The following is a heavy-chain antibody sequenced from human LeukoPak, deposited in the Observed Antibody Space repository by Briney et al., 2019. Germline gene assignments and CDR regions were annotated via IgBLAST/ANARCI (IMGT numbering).Heavy chain of an antibody. D-gene: IGHD2-2*02. Sequence: PSQTLSLTCTVSGGSISSGGYYWSWIRQHPGKGLEWIGYIYYSGSTYYNPSLKSRVTIPVDTSKNQFSLKLSSVTAADTAIYYCASTRILPAAIRRNYYGMDVWGQGTTVTVSS. CDR1: GGSISSGGYY. CDR3: ASTRILPAAIRRNYYGMDV. J-gene: IGHJ6*02. CDR2: IYYSGST. V-gene: IGHV4-31*03.